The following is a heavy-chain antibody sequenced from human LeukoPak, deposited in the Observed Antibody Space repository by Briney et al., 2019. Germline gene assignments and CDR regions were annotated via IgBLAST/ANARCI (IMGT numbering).Heavy chain of an antibody. D-gene: IGHD3-9*01. V-gene: IGHV3-30*02. CDR3: AKNYDILTGYDDY. CDR1: GFTFSSYG. CDR2: IRYDGSNK. Sequence: GGSLRLSCAASGFTFSSYGMHWVRQAPGKGLEWVAFIRYDGSNKYYADSVKGRFTISRDNSKNTLYLQMNSLRAEDTAVYYCAKNYDILTGYDDYWGQGTLVTVSS. J-gene: IGHJ4*02.